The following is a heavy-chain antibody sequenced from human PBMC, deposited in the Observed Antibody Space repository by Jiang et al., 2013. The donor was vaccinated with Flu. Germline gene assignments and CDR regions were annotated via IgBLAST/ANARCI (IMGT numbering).Heavy chain of an antibody. CDR3: ARVDYYDSNQSDS. CDR1: GFAFNIYW. J-gene: IGHJ4*02. Sequence: GLVQPGESLRLSCAASGFAFNIYWMSWVRQAPGKGLEWVANIKQDGSEKQYVDSVKGRFTISRDNAKNSLYLQMNSVRAEDTAVYFCARVDYYDSNQSDSWGQGTLVTVSS. CDR2: IKQDGSEK. D-gene: IGHD3-22*01. V-gene: IGHV3-7*01.